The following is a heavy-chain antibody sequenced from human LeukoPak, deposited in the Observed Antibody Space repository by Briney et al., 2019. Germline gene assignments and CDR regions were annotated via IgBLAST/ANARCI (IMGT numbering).Heavy chain of an antibody. J-gene: IGHJ4*02. V-gene: IGHV3-15*01. CDR2: IKSKTDGGTT. CDR1: GFTVCVAS. CDR3: PTEVPVTTVDY. Sequence: RGSLRLSSAASGFTVCVASMSSVREAPGKGLEWVRRIKSKTDGGTTDYAAPVKGPFTISRDDSENTLYLQMNSLKAEDTAVYYCPTEVPVTTVDYWGQGTLVTVSS. D-gene: IGHD4-17*01.